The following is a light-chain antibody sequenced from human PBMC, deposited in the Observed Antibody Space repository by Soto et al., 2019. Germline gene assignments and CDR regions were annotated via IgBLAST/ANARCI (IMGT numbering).Light chain of an antibody. Sequence: IQLTQSPSSLSASVGDRGTITCRASQDISSSLGWYQQKPGKAPKLLIYAASILQSGVPSRFSGSGFGKDFTLTIRSLQAEDFASYFCQQLRSYPSTFGGGTKVEIK. CDR1: QDISSS. V-gene: IGKV1-9*01. CDR3: QQLRSYPST. J-gene: IGKJ4*01. CDR2: AAS.